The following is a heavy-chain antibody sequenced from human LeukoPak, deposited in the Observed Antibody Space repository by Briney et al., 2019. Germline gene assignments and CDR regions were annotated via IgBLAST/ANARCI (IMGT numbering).Heavy chain of an antibody. J-gene: IGHJ4*02. CDR2: IGHDGSNK. CDR1: GFTFSNYG. D-gene: IGHD6-19*01. V-gene: IGHV3-30*02. Sequence: GGSLRLSCAASGFTFSNYGMHWVRQAPGKGLEWVAFIGHDGSNKYYADSVKGRFTISRDNSKTTLYLHMDSLRVEDTAVYYCAKDQTVAVAGPFDNWGQGTLVTVSS. CDR3: AKDQTVAVAGPFDN.